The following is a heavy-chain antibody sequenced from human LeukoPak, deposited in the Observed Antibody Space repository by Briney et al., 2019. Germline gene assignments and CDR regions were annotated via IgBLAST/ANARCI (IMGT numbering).Heavy chain of an antibody. J-gene: IGHJ4*02. V-gene: IGHV1-2*06. CDR3: ARDYCSSTSCLFDY. Sequence: ASVRVSCKATGYTFTGYHMHWVRQAPGQGLEWMGRINPNSGDTNYAQNFQGRVTMTRDTSISTAYMELSRLRSDDTAVYYCARDYCSSTSCLFDYWGQGTLVTVSS. D-gene: IGHD2-2*01. CDR1: GYTFTGYH. CDR2: INPNSGDT.